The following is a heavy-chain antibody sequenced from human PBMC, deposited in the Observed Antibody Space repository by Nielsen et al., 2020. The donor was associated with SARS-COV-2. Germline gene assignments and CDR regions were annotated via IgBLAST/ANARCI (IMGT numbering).Heavy chain of an antibody. CDR2: INWNGGST. Sequence: GESLKISCAASGFTFDDYGMSWVRQAPGKGLEWVSGINWNGGSTGYADSVKGRSTISRDNSKNTLYLQMNSLRAEDTAVYYCARDRGKQWLVLDGMDVWGQGTTVTVSS. J-gene: IGHJ6*02. CDR1: GFTFDDYG. D-gene: IGHD6-19*01. CDR3: ARDRGKQWLVLDGMDV. V-gene: IGHV3-20*04.